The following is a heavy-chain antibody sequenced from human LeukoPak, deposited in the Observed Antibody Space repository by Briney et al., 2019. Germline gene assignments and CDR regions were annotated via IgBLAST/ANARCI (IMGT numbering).Heavy chain of an antibody. J-gene: IGHJ3*02. CDR3: ARSHGLEAAAGTRGAFDI. D-gene: IGHD6-13*01. V-gene: IGHV4-30-4*01. CDR2: IYYSGST. CDR1: GGSISSGDYY. Sequence: SETLSLTCTVSGGSISSGDYYWSWIRQPPGKGLEWIGYIYYSGSTYYNPSLKSRVTISVDTSKNQFSLKLSSVTAADTAVYYCARSHGLEAAAGTRGAFDIWGQGTMVTVSS.